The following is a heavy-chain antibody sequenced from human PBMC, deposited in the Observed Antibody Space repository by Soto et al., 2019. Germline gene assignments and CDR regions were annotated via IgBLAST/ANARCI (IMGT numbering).Heavy chain of an antibody. J-gene: IGHJ5*01. D-gene: IGHD3-22*01. CDR2: ISRTGDSA. CDR1: GFSFSDYA. V-gene: IGHV3-23*01. Sequence: EVHLLESGGALVQPGGSLTLSCAASGFSFSDYAMSWVRQAPGKGLEWVSSISRTGDSAYYADSVKGRFAMSRDRSKNRLSLQMNSLRVEDTAVYYCAKGPDGSGYYHNWFDSWGQGTLITVSS. CDR3: AKGPDGSGYYHNWFDS.